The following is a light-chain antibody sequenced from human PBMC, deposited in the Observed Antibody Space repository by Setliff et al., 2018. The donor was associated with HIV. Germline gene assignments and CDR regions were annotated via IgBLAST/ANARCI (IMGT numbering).Light chain of an antibody. V-gene: IGLV1-47*01. Sequence: SALTQPPSASGTPGQRISISCSGGGSNIGSNYVYWYQQLPGTAPKLLIFSTNERPSGVPDRFSGSKSGTSASLAISGLRSEDEADYYCAAWDNSLSGSYVFATGTKVTVL. CDR2: STN. CDR3: AAWDNSLSGSYV. J-gene: IGLJ1*01. CDR1: GSNIGSNY.